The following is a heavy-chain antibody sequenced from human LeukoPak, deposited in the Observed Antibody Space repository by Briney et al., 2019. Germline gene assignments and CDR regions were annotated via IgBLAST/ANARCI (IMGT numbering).Heavy chain of an antibody. Sequence: GGSLRLSCAAYGFTFSSYWMHWVRQAPGKGLEWVSRINSDGSSTSYADSVKGRFTISRDNAKDTLYQQCNSLRAEDTAVYYCARDQGFGELDDWGQGTLVTVSS. CDR3: ARDQGFGELDD. CDR2: INSDGSST. D-gene: IGHD3-10*01. V-gene: IGHV3-74*01. J-gene: IGHJ4*02. CDR1: GFTFSSYW.